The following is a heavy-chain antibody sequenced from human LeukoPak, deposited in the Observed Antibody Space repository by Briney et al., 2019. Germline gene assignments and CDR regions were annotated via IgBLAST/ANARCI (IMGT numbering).Heavy chain of an antibody. V-gene: IGHV1-69*05. D-gene: IGHD3-3*01. Sequence: SVKVSCKASGGTFSSYAISWVRQAPGQGLEWMGRIIPIFGTANYAQKFQGRVTITTDESTSTAYMELSSLRSEDTAVYYCARENYDFWSGYYNEVPYNWFDPWGQGTLVTVSS. J-gene: IGHJ5*02. CDR3: ARENYDFWSGYYNEVPYNWFDP. CDR2: IIPIFGTA. CDR1: GGTFSSYA.